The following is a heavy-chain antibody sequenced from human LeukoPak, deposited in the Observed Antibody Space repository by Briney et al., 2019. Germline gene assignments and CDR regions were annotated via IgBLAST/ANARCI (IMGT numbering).Heavy chain of an antibody. CDR1: GFTFSNYA. V-gene: IGHV3-23*01. CDR3: AKVSPAMIVVVTTVYYFDY. CDR2: FSGGGGST. D-gene: IGHD3-22*01. Sequence: GGSLRLSCAASGFTFSNYAMSWVRQAPGKGLEWVSTFSGGGGSTYYADSVKGRFTISRDNSKNTLYLQMNSLRAEDTAVYYCAKVSPAMIVVVTTVYYFDYWGQGTLVTVSS. J-gene: IGHJ4*02.